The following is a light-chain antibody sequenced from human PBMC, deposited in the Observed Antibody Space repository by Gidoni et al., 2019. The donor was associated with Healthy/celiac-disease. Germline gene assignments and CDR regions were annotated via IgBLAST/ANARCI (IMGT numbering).Light chain of an antibody. CDR3: QQRSNWPLYT. J-gene: IGKJ2*01. CDR1: QSVSSY. V-gene: IGKV3-11*01. CDR2: GAS. Sequence: EIVLTQSPATLPLSPGERATLSCRASQSVSSYLALDQQKPGQAHRLLLYGASNRATGIPARFSGSGSGTDFTLTISSLGPEDFAVYYCQQRSNWPLYTFXXXTKLEIK.